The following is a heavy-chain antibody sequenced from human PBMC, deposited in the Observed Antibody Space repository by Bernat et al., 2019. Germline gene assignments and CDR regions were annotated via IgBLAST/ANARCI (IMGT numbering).Heavy chain of an antibody. CDR1: GFTFSSYS. CDR2: ISSSSSTI. D-gene: IGHD3/OR15-3a*01. Sequence: EVQLVESGGGLVQPGGSLRLSCAASGFTFSSYSMNWVRQAPGKGLEWVSYISSSSSTIYYADSVKGRFTISRDNAKNSLYLQMNSLRDEDTAVYYCTTEATELSFLDLSGGMDVWGQGTTVTVSS. J-gene: IGHJ6*02. CDR3: TTEATELSFLDLSGGMDV. V-gene: IGHV3-48*02.